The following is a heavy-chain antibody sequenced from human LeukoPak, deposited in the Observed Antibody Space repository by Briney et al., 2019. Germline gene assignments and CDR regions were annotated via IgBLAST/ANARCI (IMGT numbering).Heavy chain of an antibody. CDR2: IGTAGDT. J-gene: IGHJ6*03. CDR1: GFTFSSYD. D-gene: IGHD3-9*01. Sequence: GGSLRLSCAASGFTFSSYDMHWVRQATGKGLEWVSAIGTAGDTYYPGSVKGRFTISRENAKNSLYLQMNSLRAGDTAVYYCARGVNDILTGYRKNYYMDVWGKGTTVTISS. V-gene: IGHV3-13*01. CDR3: ARGVNDILTGYRKNYYMDV.